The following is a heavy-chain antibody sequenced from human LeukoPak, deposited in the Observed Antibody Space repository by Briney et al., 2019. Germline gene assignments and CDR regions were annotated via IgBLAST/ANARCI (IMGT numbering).Heavy chain of an antibody. V-gene: IGHV4-59*08. Sequence: SETLSLTCTVSGGSISTYYWSWIRQPPGKGLEWIGYIYYSGSINYNPSLKSRVTISVDTSKNQFSLKLSSVTAADTAVYYCARGGSTGGYDNDAFDIWGQGTMVTVSS. CDR1: GGSISTYY. J-gene: IGHJ3*02. CDR3: ARGGSTGGYDNDAFDI. CDR2: IYYSGSI. D-gene: IGHD5-12*01.